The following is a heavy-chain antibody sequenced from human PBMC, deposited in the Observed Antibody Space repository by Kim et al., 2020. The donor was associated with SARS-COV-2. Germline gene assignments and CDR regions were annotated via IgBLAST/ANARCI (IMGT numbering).Heavy chain of an antibody. CDR2: INHSGST. CDR1: GGSFSGYY. Sequence: SETLSLTCAVYGGSFSGYYWSWIRQPPGKGLEWIGEINHSGSTNYNPSLKSRVTISVDTSKNQFSLKLSSVTAADTAVYYCARRGVWFGESPASRGSGGMDVWGQGTTVTVSS. V-gene: IGHV4-34*01. CDR3: ARRGVWFGESPASRGSGGMDV. D-gene: IGHD3-10*01. J-gene: IGHJ6*02.